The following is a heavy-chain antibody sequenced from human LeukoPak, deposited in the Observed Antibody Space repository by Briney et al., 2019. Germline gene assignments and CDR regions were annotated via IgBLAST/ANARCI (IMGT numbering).Heavy chain of an antibody. V-gene: IGHV4-59*11. CDR3: ARDFYDSRGDAFDI. J-gene: IGHJ3*02. CDR2: IFYSGST. CDR1: GGSISSHS. D-gene: IGHD3-22*01. Sequence: PSETLSLTCTVSGGSISSHSWSWIRQPPGKGLEWIGYIFYSGSTNYNPSLKSRVIISVDTSKNQFSLKLSSVNAADTAVYYCARDFYDSRGDAFDIWGQGTIVTVSS.